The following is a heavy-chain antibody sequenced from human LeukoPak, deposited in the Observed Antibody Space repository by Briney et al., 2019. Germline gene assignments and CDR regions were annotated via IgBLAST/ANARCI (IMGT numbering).Heavy chain of an antibody. J-gene: IGHJ3*02. Sequence: KTSETLSLTCTVSGGPISSYYWSWIRQPAGKGLEWIGRIYTSGSTNYNPSLKSRVTMSVDTSKNQFSLKLSSVTAADTAVYYCARDFTSYYDSSGSNDAFDIWGQGTMVTVSS. CDR3: ARDFTSYYDSSGSNDAFDI. V-gene: IGHV4-4*07. D-gene: IGHD3-22*01. CDR2: IYTSGST. CDR1: GGPISSYY.